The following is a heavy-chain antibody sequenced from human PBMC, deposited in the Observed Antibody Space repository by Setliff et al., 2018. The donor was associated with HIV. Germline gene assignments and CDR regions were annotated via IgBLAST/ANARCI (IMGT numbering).Heavy chain of an antibody. CDR3: IIAYSSGWLAPMGFDS. V-gene: IGHV4-34*01. CDR2: VNHSGST. Sequence: PSETLSLTCAVYGGSFSGHYWSWIRQPPGKGLEWIGEVNHSGSTNYNPSLKSRVTISVDTSKNQFSLKLNSVTAADTAVYYCIIAYSSGWLAPMGFDSWGQGTLVTVSS. J-gene: IGHJ4*02. D-gene: IGHD6-19*01. CDR1: GGSFSGHY.